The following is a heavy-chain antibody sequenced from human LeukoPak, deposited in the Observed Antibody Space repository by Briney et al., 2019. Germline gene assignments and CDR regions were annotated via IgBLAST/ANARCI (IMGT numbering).Heavy chain of an antibody. CDR3: AREKWLGANIAFDS. Sequence: PSETLSLTCSVSGASISRDFWSWIRQVAGKGLQWIGRIDARGSTNYNPSLKSRVTMSVDTSKNQFSLKLRSVTAADTAFYYCAREKWLGANIAFDSWGQGTLVTVSS. CDR2: IDARGST. CDR1: GASISRDF. V-gene: IGHV4-4*07. D-gene: IGHD1-26*01. J-gene: IGHJ4*02.